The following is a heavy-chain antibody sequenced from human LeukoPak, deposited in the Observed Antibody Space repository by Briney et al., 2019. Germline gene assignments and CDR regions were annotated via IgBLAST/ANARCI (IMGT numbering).Heavy chain of an antibody. D-gene: IGHD2-15*01. V-gene: IGHV1-69*05. CDR3: ARTEIYCSGGSCPHD. J-gene: IGHJ4*02. Sequence: GSSVKVSCKASGGTFSSYAISGVRQAPGQGLEWMGGIIPIFGTANYAQKFQGRVTITTDESTSTAYMELSSLRSEDTAVYYCARTEIYCSGGSCPHDWGQGTLVTVPS. CDR2: IIPIFGTA. CDR1: GGTFSSYA.